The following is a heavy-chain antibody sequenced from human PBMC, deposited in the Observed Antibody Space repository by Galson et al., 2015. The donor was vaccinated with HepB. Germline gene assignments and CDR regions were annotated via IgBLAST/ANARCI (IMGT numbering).Heavy chain of an antibody. Sequence: SLRLSCAASGFTFSSYWVSWVRQAPGRGLEWVANIKQDESEKYYVDSVRGRFTISRDNAKNSLYLQMNSLRAEETAVYYCVREGHDSSGSESGGLDIWGQGTMVTVSS. CDR2: IKQDESEK. J-gene: IGHJ3*02. V-gene: IGHV3-7*01. D-gene: IGHD6-19*01. CDR3: VREGHDSSGSESGGLDI. CDR1: GFTFSSYW.